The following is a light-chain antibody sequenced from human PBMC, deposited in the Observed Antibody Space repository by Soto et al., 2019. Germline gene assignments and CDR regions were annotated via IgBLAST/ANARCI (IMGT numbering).Light chain of an antibody. J-gene: IGKJ1*01. CDR2: AAS. Sequence: EIVMTQSPATLSVSPGDRATLSCRASESVTSSLAWYQQKPGQPPRLLIYAASTRATDVPARFSGGRSETEFTLTISSLQSEDFAVYFCQQYNIWPLWTFGQGTKVDSK. V-gene: IGKV3-15*01. CDR1: ESVTSS. CDR3: QQYNIWPLWT.